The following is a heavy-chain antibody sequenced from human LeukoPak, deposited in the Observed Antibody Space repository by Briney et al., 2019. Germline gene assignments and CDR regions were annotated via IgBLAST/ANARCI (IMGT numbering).Heavy chain of an antibody. J-gene: IGHJ4*02. CDR3: AKEGGFQLPFDS. V-gene: IGHV3-23*01. CDR1: GFTFSSYG. Sequence: GRSLRLSCAASGFTFSSYGMHWVRQAPGKGLEWVSAISGTGGRTYYADSAKGRLTISKDDSKNTLYLQMNSLRAEDTAVYYCAKEGGFQLPFDSWGQGTLVTVSS. D-gene: IGHD2-2*01. CDR2: ISGTGGRT.